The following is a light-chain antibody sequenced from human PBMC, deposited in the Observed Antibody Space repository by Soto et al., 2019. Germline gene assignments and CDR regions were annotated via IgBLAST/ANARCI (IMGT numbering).Light chain of an antibody. CDR1: NIGVKS. V-gene: IGLV3-21*04. Sequence: SYELTQPPSVSVAPGKTASITCGGNNIGVKSVHWYQQKPGQAPVLVIYYDSDRPSGIPERFSGSNSGNTATLTISTVEAGDEADYYCQAWDSSTDRVFGGGTKVTVL. J-gene: IGLJ2*01. CDR2: YDS. CDR3: QAWDSSTDRV.